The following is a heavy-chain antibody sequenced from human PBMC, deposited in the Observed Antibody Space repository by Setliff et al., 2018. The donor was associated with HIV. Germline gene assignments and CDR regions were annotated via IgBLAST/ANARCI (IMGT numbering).Heavy chain of an antibody. CDR3: ARNPRIAVAGTDYYYYMDV. V-gene: IGHV1-69*05. CDR2: IIPISGTV. Sequence: SVKVSCKASGGTFSSYAISWVRQAPGQGLEWMGGIIPISGTVNYAQKFWGRVTITTHESTSTAYMELSSLRTEDTAVSYCARNPRIAVAGTDYYYYMDVWGKGNTVTVSS. CDR1: GGTFSSYA. J-gene: IGHJ6*03. D-gene: IGHD6-19*01.